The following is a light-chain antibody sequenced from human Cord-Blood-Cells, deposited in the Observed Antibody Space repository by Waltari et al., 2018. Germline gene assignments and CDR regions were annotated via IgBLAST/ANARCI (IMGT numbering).Light chain of an antibody. Sequence: ELVMTQSPDTLCVSPGVSATGPCRASQSVSSNLAWYQQKPGQAPRLLIYGASTRATGIPARFSGSGSGTEFTLTISSLQSEDFAVYYCQQYNNWPPGTFGQGTKVEIK. CDR2: GAS. J-gene: IGKJ1*01. CDR1: QSVSSN. V-gene: IGKV3-15*01. CDR3: QQYNNWPPGT.